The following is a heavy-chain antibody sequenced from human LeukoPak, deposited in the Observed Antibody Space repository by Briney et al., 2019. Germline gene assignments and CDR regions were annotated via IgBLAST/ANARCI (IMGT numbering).Heavy chain of an antibody. J-gene: IGHJ4*02. Sequence: SETLSLTCAVYGGSFSGYYWSWVRQPPGKGLEWIGEINHSGSTNYNPSLKSRVTISVDTSKNQFSLKLSSVTAADTAVYYCARGVTTGTPYLHYWGQGTLVTVSS. CDR3: ARGVTTGTPYLHY. CDR2: INHSGST. CDR1: GGSFSGYY. D-gene: IGHD1-1*01. V-gene: IGHV4-34*01.